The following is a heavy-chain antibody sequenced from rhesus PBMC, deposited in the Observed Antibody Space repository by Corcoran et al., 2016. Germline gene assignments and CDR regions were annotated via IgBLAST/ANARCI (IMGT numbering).Heavy chain of an antibody. CDR2: ISGSGGAT. CDR3: ARMSTVTSYGLDS. V-gene: IGHV4-160*01. CDR1: VGSFSSNY. Sequence: QVQLQESGPGLVKPSETLSLTCAVSVGSFSSNYWRWIRQPQGTGREWIGRISGSGGATNYNPSLKSRVTISTDTSKNQFSLKLSSVTAADTSVYYCARMSTVTSYGLDSWGQGVVVTVSS. J-gene: IGHJ6*01. D-gene: IGHD4-23*01.